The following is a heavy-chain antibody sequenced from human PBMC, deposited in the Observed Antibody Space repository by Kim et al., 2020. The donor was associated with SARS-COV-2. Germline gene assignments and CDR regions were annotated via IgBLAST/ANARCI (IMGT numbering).Heavy chain of an antibody. CDR1: GFTFSSYA. CDR2: ISGSGGST. V-gene: IGHV3-23*01. Sequence: GGSLRLSCAASGFTFSSYAMSWVRQAPGKGLEWVSAISGSGGSTYYADSVKGRFTISRDNSKNTLYLQMNSLRAEDTAVYYCATRIVGATSLDPWGQGTLVTVSS. J-gene: IGHJ5*02. D-gene: IGHD1-26*01. CDR3: ATRIVGATSLDP.